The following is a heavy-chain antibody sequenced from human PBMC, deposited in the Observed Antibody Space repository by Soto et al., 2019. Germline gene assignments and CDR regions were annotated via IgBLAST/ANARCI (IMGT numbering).Heavy chain of an antibody. Sequence: QVQLQESGPGLVKPSETLSLTCTVSGGSISSYYWSWIRQPPGKGLEWIGYLYYSGSTDYNPSLKSRVSMSVDPSKNQFSLKLSSVTAADTAVYYCARSAPDLDFDYWGQGTLVTVAS. V-gene: IGHV4-59*01. CDR3: ARSAPDLDFDY. CDR2: LYYSGST. J-gene: IGHJ4*02. CDR1: GGSISSYY.